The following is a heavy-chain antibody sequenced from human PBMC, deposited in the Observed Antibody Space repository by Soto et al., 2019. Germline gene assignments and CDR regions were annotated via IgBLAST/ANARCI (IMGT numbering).Heavy chain of an antibody. CDR1: GGSISSYY. V-gene: IGHV4-59*08. CDR2: IYYSGST. Sequence: SETLSLTCTVSGGSISSYYWSWIRQPPGKGLEWIGYIYYSGSTNYNPSLKSRVTISVDTSKNQFSLKLSSVTAADTAVYYCARRRRYCSSTSCPRTEGYYYYYMDVWGKGTTVTVSS. J-gene: IGHJ6*03. CDR3: ARRRRYCSSTSCPRTEGYYYYYMDV. D-gene: IGHD2-2*01.